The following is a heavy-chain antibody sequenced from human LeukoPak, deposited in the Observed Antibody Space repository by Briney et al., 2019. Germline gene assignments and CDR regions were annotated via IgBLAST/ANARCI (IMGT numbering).Heavy chain of an antibody. D-gene: IGHD6-19*01. CDR3: TRGWYGNWFDP. Sequence: ASVKVSCKASGYTFTGCYMHWVRQAPGQGLEWMGWINPNSGGTNYAQKFQGWVTMTRDTSISTAYMELSRLRSDDTAVYYCTRGWYGNWFDPWGQGTLVTVSS. CDR2: INPNSGGT. CDR1: GYTFTGCY. J-gene: IGHJ5*02. V-gene: IGHV1-2*04.